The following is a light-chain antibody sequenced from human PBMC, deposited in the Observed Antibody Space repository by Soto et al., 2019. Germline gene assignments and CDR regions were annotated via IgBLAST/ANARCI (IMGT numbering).Light chain of an antibody. Sequence: QSVLTQPASVSGSPGQSITISCTGTNSDVGGYNYVSWYQQHPGKAPKLIIYEVSNRPSGVSNRFSGSKSGNTASLTISGLQAEDEADYYCSSYTRSSTSYVFGTGTKLTVL. CDR2: EVS. V-gene: IGLV2-14*01. CDR1: NSDVGGYNY. J-gene: IGLJ1*01. CDR3: SSYTRSSTSYV.